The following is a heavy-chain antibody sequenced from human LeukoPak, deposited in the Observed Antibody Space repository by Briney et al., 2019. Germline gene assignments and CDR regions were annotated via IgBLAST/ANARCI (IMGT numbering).Heavy chain of an antibody. CDR1: GGSFSGYY. J-gene: IGHJ3*02. CDR3: ARPNDSWGNAFDI. Sequence: SETLSLSCGVYGGSFSGYYWTWIRQSPGKGLEWIGEINHSGSTDHNPSLKSRVTISVDTSKKQFSLTLSSVTAADTAVYYCARPNDSWGNAFDIWGQGTMVTVSS. D-gene: IGHD1-1*01. V-gene: IGHV4-34*01. CDR2: INHSGST.